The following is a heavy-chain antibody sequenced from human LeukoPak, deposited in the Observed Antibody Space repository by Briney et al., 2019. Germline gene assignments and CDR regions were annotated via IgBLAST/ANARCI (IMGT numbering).Heavy chain of an antibody. D-gene: IGHD2-15*01. V-gene: IGHV3-23*01. CDR1: GFTFSNYA. J-gene: IGHJ4*02. CDR2: ISGSDGST. Sequence: GGSLRLSCTASGFTFSNYAMSWVRQAPGKGLEWVSTISGSDGSTYYADSVKGRFTISRDNSKNTLYLQMNSLRVEDTAIYYCAKGRGYCTGGSCYSDYWGQGTLVSVSS. CDR3: AKGRGYCTGGSCYSDY.